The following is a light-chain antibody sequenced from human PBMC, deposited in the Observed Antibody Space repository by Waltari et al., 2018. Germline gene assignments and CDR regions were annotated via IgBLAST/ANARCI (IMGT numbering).Light chain of an antibody. CDR2: GAS. CDR1: QSVSSN. J-gene: IGKJ3*01. CDR3: QQYNNWPLFT. Sequence: EIVMTQSPATLSVSPGERATLPCRSSQSVSSNLAWYQQKPGQAPRLIIYGASTRATGIPARFSGSGSGTEFTLTISSMQSEDFAVYYCQQYNNWPLFTFGPGTKVDIK. V-gene: IGKV3-15*01.